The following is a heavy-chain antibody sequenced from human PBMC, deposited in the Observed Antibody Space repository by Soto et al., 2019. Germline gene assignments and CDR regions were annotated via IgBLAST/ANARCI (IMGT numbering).Heavy chain of an antibody. V-gene: IGHV4-39*01. J-gene: IGHJ6*03. CDR1: GGSISSSRFS. CDR3: ARHNPVNNYYYSYMDV. CDR2: IYYTGIT. Sequence: SETLSLTCTVSGGSISSSRFSWGWIRQPPGKGLEWIGNIYYTGITYNNPSLKSLVTISVDTSKNQVSLKLSSVTAADTAVYYCARHNPVNNYYYSYMDVWGKGTTVTVSS.